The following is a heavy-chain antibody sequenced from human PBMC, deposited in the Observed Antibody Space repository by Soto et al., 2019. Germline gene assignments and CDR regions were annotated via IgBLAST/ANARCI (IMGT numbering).Heavy chain of an antibody. D-gene: IGHD5-18*01. CDR1: GGSISSSNW. J-gene: IGHJ5*02. V-gene: IGHV4-4*02. CDR3: ARGKDTAMVDNWFDP. Sequence: SETLSLTCAVSGGSISSSNWWSGVRQPPGKGLEWIGEIYHSGSTNYNPSLKSRVTISVDKSKNQFSLKLSSVTAADTAVYYCARGKDTAMVDNWFDPWGQGTLVTVSS. CDR2: IYHSGST.